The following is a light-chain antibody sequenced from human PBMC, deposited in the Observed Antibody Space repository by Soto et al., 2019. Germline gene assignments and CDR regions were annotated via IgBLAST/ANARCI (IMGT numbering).Light chain of an antibody. CDR2: EVS. CDR1: SSDLGGYNY. V-gene: IGLV2-14*01. Sequence: QSVLTQPASLSGSPGQSITISCTGTSSDLGGYNYISWYQHHPGKAPKLIIYEVSNRPSGVSDRFSGSKAANTASLTISGLQADDEADYYCNSYTGVSSHERVFGTGTKVTVL. J-gene: IGLJ1*01. CDR3: NSYTGVSSHERV.